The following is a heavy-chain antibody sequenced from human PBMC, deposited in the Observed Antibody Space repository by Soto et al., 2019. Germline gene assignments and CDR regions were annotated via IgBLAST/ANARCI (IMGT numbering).Heavy chain of an antibody. D-gene: IGHD3-22*01. CDR2: ISAYNGNT. CDR1: GYTFTSYG. Sequence: GASVKVSCKASGYTFTSYGISWVRQAPGQGLEWMGWISAYNGNTNYAQKLQGRVTMTTDTSTSTAYMELRSLRSDDTAVYYCARDLYYYDSSGYPLPLDYWGQGTLVTVSS. V-gene: IGHV1-18*01. CDR3: ARDLYYYDSSGYPLPLDY. J-gene: IGHJ4*02.